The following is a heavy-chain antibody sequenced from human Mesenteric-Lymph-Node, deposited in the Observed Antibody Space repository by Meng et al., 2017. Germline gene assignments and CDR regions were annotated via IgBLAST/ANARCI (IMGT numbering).Heavy chain of an antibody. CDR3: ARGLDWAKTGIF. D-gene: IGHD3-9*01. V-gene: IGHV4-34*01. CDR2: IHPSGTA. J-gene: IGHJ4*02. Sequence: QVQVSQWGAGLLKPSGTLSLTCAVHGGSLSEDYLTWIRQSPGKGLEWIGEIHPSGTANYSPSLQSRVIITRDTSKNQFSLTLSSVTAADTAVYYCARGLDWAKTGIFWGQGTLVTVSS. CDR1: GGSLSEDY.